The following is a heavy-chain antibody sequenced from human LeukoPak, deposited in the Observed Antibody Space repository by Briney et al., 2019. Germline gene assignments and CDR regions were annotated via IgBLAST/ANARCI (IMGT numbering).Heavy chain of an antibody. CDR2: IYYSGST. D-gene: IGHD2-21*02. V-gene: IGHV4-59*08. CDR3: ARQLYCGGDCSNWFDP. J-gene: IGHJ5*02. Sequence: SETLSLTCTGSGGSISSYNWSWIRQPPGKGLEWIGYIYYSGSTNYNPSLKSRVTISVDTSKNQFSLKLSSVTAADTAVYYCARQLYCGGDCSNWFDPWGQGTLVTVSS. CDR1: GGSISSYN.